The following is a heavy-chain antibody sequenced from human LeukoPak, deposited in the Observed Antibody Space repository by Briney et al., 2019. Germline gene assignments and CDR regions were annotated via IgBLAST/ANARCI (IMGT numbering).Heavy chain of an antibody. CDR1: GYDFTSYW. CDR2: IDPSDSYT. CDR3: ARRYDVYFDY. Sequence: GESLKISCKGSGYDFTSYWISWAGQLPGKGLEWMGRIDPSDSYTNYSPSFQGHVTISADKSISTAYLQWSSLKASDTAMYYCARRYDVYFDYWGQGTLVTVSS. D-gene: IGHD3-22*01. V-gene: IGHV5-10-1*01. J-gene: IGHJ4*02.